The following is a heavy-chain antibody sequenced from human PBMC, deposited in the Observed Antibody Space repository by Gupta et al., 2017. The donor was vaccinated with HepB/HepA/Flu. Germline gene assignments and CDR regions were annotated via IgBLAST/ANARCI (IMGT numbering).Heavy chain of an antibody. CDR2: IIPIFGTA. V-gene: IGHV1-69*06. J-gene: IGHJ6*03. CDR3: ARDHFAGTTEGYYYYYMDV. CDR1: GGTFSSYA. Sequence: QVQLVQSGAEVKKPGSSVKVSCKASGGTFSSYAISWVRQAPGQGLEWMGGIIPIFGTANYAQKFQGRGTITTDKSTSTAYMELSSLRSEETAVYYCARDHFAGTTEGYYYYYMDVWGKGTTVTVSS. D-gene: IGHD1-1*01.